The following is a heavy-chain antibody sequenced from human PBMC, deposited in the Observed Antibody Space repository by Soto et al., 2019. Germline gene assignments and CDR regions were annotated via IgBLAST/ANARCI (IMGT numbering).Heavy chain of an antibody. CDR1: GFTFSSYS. D-gene: IGHD5-12*01. CDR3: ARVPPGGYSGYDSAFDI. CDR2: INWNGGST. Sequence: GGSLRLSCAASGFTFSSYSMSWVRQAPGKGLEWVSGINWNGGSTGYADSVKGRFTISRDNAKNSLYLQMNSLRAEDTALYYCARVPPGGYSGYDSAFDIWGQGTMVTVSS. V-gene: IGHV3-20*04. J-gene: IGHJ3*02.